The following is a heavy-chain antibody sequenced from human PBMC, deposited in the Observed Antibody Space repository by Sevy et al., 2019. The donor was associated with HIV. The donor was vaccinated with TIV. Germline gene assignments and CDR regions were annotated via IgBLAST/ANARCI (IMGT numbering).Heavy chain of an antibody. Sequence: GGSLRLSCAASGFTFSNYGMSWVRQAPGKGLEWVANIKQDGSERYYVDSVKGRFTISRDNAKNSLYLQMNSLRAEDTAVYYCARGSFCSSASCYSGGYHYWGQGTLVTVSS. CDR1: GFTFSNYG. CDR3: ARGSFCSSASCYSGGYHY. D-gene: IGHD2-2*01. CDR2: IKQDGSER. J-gene: IGHJ4*02. V-gene: IGHV3-7*01.